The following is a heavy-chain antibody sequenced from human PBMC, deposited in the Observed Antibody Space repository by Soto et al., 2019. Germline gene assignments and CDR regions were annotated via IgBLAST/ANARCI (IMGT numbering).Heavy chain of an antibody. CDR1: GFTFSSYS. D-gene: IGHD6-6*01. CDR3: AKADSSSSGMDV. Sequence: EVQLVESGGGLVQPAGSLRLSCAASGFTFSSYSMNWVRQAPGKGLEWVSYISSSSSTIYYADSVKGQFTISRHNAKNALYLQMNSRSAEDTAVYYCAKADSSSSGMDVWGQGTTFTVSS. V-gene: IGHV3-48*01. J-gene: IGHJ6*01. CDR2: ISSSSSTI.